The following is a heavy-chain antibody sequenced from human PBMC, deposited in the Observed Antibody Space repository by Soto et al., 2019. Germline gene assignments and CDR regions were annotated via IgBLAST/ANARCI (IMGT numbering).Heavy chain of an antibody. D-gene: IGHD3-22*01. CDR3: ERGYYDSSGYYGGNMGDY. V-gene: IGHV4-61*01. CDR1: GVSVSSGSYY. CDR2: IYYSGST. J-gene: IGHJ4*02. Sequence: QVQLQESGPGLVKPSETLSLTCTVSGVSVSSGSYYWSWIRQPPGKGLEWMGYIYYSGSTNSNPSLKRRVTISVDTSKNQFSLKLSYVSAAGTAEYYCERGYYDSSGYYGGNMGDYWGQGTLVTVSS.